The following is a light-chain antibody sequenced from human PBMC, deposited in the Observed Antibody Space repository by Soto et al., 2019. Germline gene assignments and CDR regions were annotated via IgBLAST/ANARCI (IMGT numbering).Light chain of an antibody. CDR3: QQSYSTPRT. CDR2: AAY. CDR1: QSISSY. J-gene: IGKJ1*01. Sequence: DIQMTQSPSSLSASVGDRVTITCRASQSISSYLNWYQQKPGKAPKLLIYAAYSLQSGVQSRFSGSGSRTDFTLTVSSLQPEDFATYYCQQSYSTPRTFGQGTKVDIK. V-gene: IGKV1-39*01.